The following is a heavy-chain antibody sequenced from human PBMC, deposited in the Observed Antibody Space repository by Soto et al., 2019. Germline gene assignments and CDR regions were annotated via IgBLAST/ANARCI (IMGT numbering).Heavy chain of an antibody. J-gene: IGHJ6*02. V-gene: IGHV1-2*04. CDR1: GYIFTDYY. CDR3: ARGEAGYSYYGLDV. CDR2: INPHSGGT. Sequence: QVQLVQSGAEVQKPGASAQVSCKASGYIFTDYYIHWIRQAPGRGLEWMGWINPHSGGTKSAQKFQGWVTMTRDTSTNTVYMELTRLRSDDTAVYYCARGEAGYSYYGLDVWVQGTTVTVSS.